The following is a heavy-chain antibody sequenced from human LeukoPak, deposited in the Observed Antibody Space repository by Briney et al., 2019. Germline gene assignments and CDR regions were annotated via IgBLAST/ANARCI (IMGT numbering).Heavy chain of an antibody. J-gene: IGHJ5*02. D-gene: IGHD3-10*01. CDR3: ARGSRFHPQNWFDP. CDR2: VGPNTGGI. V-gene: IGHV1-2*02. Sequence: ASVKVSCKASGYTFIDYYIRWARQAPGQGLEWMGWVGPNTGGIYYAQTFQGRVTMTSAASISTVYMELTSLTYDDTAVYYCARGSRFHPQNWFDPWGQGTLITVSS. CDR1: GYTFIDYY.